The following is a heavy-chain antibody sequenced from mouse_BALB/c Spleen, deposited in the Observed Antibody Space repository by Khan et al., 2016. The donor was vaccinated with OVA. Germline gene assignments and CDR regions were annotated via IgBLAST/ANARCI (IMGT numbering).Heavy chain of an antibody. CDR2: INTRSGVP. CDR3: ARGGSAYYRNDGGAMDY. J-gene: IGHJ4*01. Sequence: QVQLKESGPELKKPGATVRISCKASGYTFTTAGIQWVQKMPGKGLKWIGWINTRSGVPKYAENFKGRFAFSLEISVNTAYLQITNLKTEDTATYFWARGGSAYYRNDGGAMDYWGQGTVVTVSA. V-gene: IGHV9-4*02. D-gene: IGHD2-14*01. CDR1: GYTFTTAG.